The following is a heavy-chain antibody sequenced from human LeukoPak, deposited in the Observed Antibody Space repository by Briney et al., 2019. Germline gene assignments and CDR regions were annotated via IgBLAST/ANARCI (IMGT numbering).Heavy chain of an antibody. D-gene: IGHD3-22*01. V-gene: IGHV2-5*02. Sequence: SGPTLVKPTQTLTLTCTFSGFSLSTCGVGVGWIRQPPGKALEWLALIYWDDDKRYSPSLKSRLTITKDTSKNQVVLTMTNMDPVDTATYYCAHRSLIEPPEEWFDPWGQGTLVTVSS. CDR3: AHRSLIEPPEEWFDP. CDR2: IYWDDDK. J-gene: IGHJ5*02. CDR1: GFSLSTCGVG.